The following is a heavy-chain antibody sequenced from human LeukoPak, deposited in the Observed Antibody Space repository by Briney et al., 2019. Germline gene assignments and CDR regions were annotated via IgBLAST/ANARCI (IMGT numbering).Heavy chain of an antibody. CDR1: HYTFTRYS. CDR3: AKDSGWELQEYFFDD. Sequence: VASVKVPCKASHYTFTRYSINWVRQAPGQGLGWMGWISLSNGNTEYAEKSRGRVTMTVDTSTRTVYMELRSLQSDDTAVYYCAKDSGWELQEYFFDDWGQGTLVTVSS. CDR2: ISLSNGNT. V-gene: IGHV1-18*01. J-gene: IGHJ4*02. D-gene: IGHD1-26*01.